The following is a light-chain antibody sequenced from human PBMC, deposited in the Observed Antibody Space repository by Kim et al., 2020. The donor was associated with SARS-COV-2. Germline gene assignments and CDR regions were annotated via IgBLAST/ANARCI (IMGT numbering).Light chain of an antibody. CDR1: RLEDKY. J-gene: IGLJ1*01. V-gene: IGLV3-1*01. CDR2: QDT. CDR3: QAWDSRSYV. Sequence: VSPGQTASITCSGNRLEDKYACWYQQKPGQSPVLVIYQDTKRPSGIPERFSGANSGNTATLSISGTQAMDEADYYCQAWDSRSYVFGTGTKVTVL.